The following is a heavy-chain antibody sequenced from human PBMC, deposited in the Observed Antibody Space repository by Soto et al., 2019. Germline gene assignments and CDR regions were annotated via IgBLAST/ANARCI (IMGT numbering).Heavy chain of an antibody. V-gene: IGHV3-53*01. J-gene: IGHJ6*02. CDR3: ARGRFGMDV. CDR1: TSGFGGSNY. Sequence: GSLRLSCAASTSGFGGSNYMTWVRQAPGKGLEWVSVIYRDGNTYYVDSVKGRFTISRDNSKNTLYLQMNSLRCEDTAVYYCARGRFGMDVWGQGTTVTV. CDR2: IYRDGNT.